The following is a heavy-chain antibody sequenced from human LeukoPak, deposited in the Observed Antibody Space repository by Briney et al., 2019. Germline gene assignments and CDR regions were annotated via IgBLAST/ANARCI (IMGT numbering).Heavy chain of an antibody. D-gene: IGHD6-13*01. CDR3: AREELKSAAAGTFDAFDI. Sequence: GGSLRLSCAASGFTFSSYSMNWVRQAPGKGLEWVSYISSSSSTIYYADSVKGRFTISRDNAKNSLYLQMNSLRAEDTAVYHCAREELKSAAAGTFDAFDIWGQGTMVTVSS. J-gene: IGHJ3*02. V-gene: IGHV3-48*01. CDR1: GFTFSSYS. CDR2: ISSSSSTI.